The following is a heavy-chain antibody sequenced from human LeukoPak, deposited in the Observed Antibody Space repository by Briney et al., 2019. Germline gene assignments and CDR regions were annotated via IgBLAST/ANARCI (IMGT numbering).Heavy chain of an antibody. D-gene: IGHD3-16*01. CDR3: ARGRGWVDH. Sequence: GGSLRLSCAVSGFTFTAYAMTWFRQTPGKGLEWVANIHDDGRVTNYVDSVKGRFTISRDNARNSVYLQLNSLRAEDTALYYCARGRGWVDHWGQGTLVTVFS. CDR1: GFTFTAYA. J-gene: IGHJ4*02. V-gene: IGHV3-7*01. CDR2: IHDDGRVT.